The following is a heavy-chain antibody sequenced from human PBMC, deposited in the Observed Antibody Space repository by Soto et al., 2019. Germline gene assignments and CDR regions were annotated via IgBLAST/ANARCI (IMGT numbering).Heavy chain of an antibody. V-gene: IGHV4-39*01. CDR3: ARHGPMTTVDY. CDR2: IYYSGST. J-gene: IGHJ4*02. Sequence: QLQLQESGPGLVKPSETLSLTCTVSGGSISSSSYYWGWIRQPPGKGVEWIGSIYYSGSTYYNPSLKSRVTISVDTAKTHFSLKLRSVTAADPAVYYCARHGPMTTVDYWGQGTLVTVSS. D-gene: IGHD2-15*01. CDR1: GGSISSSSYY.